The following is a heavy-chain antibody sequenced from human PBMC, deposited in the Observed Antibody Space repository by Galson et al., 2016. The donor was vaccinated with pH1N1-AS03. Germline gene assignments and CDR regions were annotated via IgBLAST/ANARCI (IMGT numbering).Heavy chain of an antibody. Sequence: SLRLSCAASGFDFSRSPMRWVRQAPGKGLEWVSVISFESSNKRYADSVEGRLVISRDNSNNMVYLQMNSLRSEDTAVYYCARGRVFDDSYYGLDVRGQGTTVIVSS. CDR1: GFDFSRSP. D-gene: IGHD3-10*02. V-gene: IGHV3-30*09. CDR3: ARGRVFDDSYYGLDV. J-gene: IGHJ6*02. CDR2: ISFESSNK.